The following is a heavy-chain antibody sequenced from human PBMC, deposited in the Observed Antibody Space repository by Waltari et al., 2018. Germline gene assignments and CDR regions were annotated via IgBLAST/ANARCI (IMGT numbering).Heavy chain of an antibody. CDR2: IKPNSEGT. Sequence: QVQLVQSGAEVKRPGASVKVSCKASGYTFTNYYRNWVRKAPGKGPEWMGWIKPNSEGTHYAAKFQGRVLMTSDTSVNTVYMELSSLRSDDTAVYYCAREQTRSRVATIISWGQGTLLTVSS. CDR3: AREQTRSRVATIIS. J-gene: IGHJ5*02. V-gene: IGHV1-2*02. CDR1: GYTFTNYY. D-gene: IGHD5-12*01.